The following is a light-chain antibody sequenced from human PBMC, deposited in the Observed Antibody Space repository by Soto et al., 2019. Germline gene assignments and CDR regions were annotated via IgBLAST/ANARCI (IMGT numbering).Light chain of an antibody. CDR1: QSVSSN. CDR2: GAS. Sequence: IVSTQSPSTLSVPPEERVPLSCRASQSVSSNLAWYQQKPGQAPRLLVYGASTRATGIPARFSGSGSGTQFTLTISSLQSEDFAVYYCQQHNNWPLTFGGGTKVDIK. V-gene: IGKV3-15*01. J-gene: IGKJ4*01. CDR3: QQHNNWPLT.